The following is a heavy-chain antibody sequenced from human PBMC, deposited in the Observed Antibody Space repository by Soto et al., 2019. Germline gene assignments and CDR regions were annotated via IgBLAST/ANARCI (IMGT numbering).Heavy chain of an antibody. CDR3: ADLMVADKWMAG. D-gene: IGHD6-19*01. CDR2: IIPILGIA. Sequence: SVKVSCKASGGTFSSYTISWVLQAPGEGLEWMGRIIPILGIATYAQKFQGRVTITADKSTSTAYMELSSLSSEDTAVSSCADLMVADKWMAGWGQGTTVTVCS. V-gene: IGHV1-69*02. J-gene: IGHJ6*01. CDR1: GGTFSSYT.